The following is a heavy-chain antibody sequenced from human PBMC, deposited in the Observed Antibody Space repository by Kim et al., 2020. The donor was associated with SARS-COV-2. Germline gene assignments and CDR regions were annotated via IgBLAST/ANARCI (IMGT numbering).Heavy chain of an antibody. CDR1: GFTFSSYA. Sequence: GGSLRLSCAASGFTFSSYAMHWVRQAPGKGLEWVAVISYDGSNKYYADSVKGRFTISRDNSKNTLYLQMNSLRAEDTAVYYCARDGDTAIGGYYYGMDVWGQGTTVTVSS. D-gene: IGHD5-18*01. V-gene: IGHV3-30*04. CDR3: ARDGDTAIGGYYYGMDV. CDR2: ISYDGSNK. J-gene: IGHJ6*02.